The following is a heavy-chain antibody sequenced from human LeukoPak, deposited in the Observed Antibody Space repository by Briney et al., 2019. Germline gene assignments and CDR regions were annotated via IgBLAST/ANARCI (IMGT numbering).Heavy chain of an antibody. CDR3: ARVLEQQLVPRDPNSVLFDP. V-gene: IGHV4-59*01. Sequence: SETLSLTCTVSGGSISDYYWSWIRQPPGKGLEWIGYIYYSGNTNYNPTNYNPSLKSRVTISVDTSKNQFSLKLSSVTAADTAVYYCARVLEQQLVPRDPNSVLFDPWGQGTLVTVSS. D-gene: IGHD6-13*01. J-gene: IGHJ5*02. CDR2: IYYSGNT. CDR1: GGSISDYY.